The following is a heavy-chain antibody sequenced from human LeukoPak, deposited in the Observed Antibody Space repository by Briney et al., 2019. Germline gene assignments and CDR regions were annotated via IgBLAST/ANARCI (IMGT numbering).Heavy chain of an antibody. J-gene: IGHJ5*02. Sequence: QPGGSLRPSCAASGFTFSSYEMNWVRQAPGKGLEWVSYISSSGSTIYYADSVKGRFTISRDNAKNSLYLQMNSLRAEDTAVYYCARGYCTNGVCSHPWGQGTLVTVSS. V-gene: IGHV3-48*03. D-gene: IGHD2-8*01. CDR3: ARGYCTNGVCSHP. CDR2: ISSSGSTI. CDR1: GFTFSSYE.